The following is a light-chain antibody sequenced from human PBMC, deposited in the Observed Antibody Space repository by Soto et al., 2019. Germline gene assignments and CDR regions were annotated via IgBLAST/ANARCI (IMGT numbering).Light chain of an antibody. J-gene: IGKJ4*01. V-gene: IGKV3-11*01. CDR1: QSISSH. CDR2: DAS. Sequence: EIVLTQSPATLSLSPGERATLSCRASQSISSHLAWYQQKPGQAPRLLMYDASKRDTGIPARFSGSGSGTDFTLTISSLEPEDFAVYYCQQRSDWPFTFGGGTKVEIK. CDR3: QQRSDWPFT.